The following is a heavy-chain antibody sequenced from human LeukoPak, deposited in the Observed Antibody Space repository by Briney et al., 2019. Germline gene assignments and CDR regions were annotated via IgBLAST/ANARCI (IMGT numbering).Heavy chain of an antibody. CDR3: ARGRSSSWHASDY. V-gene: IGHV3-9*01. CDR1: GFTFDDYA. CDR2: ISWNSGSI. Sequence: GGSLRLSCAASGFTFDDYAMHWVRQAPGKGLEWVSGISWNSGSIGYADSVKGRFTISRDNSKNTLYLQMNSLRAEDTAVYYCARGRSSSWHASDYWGQGTLVTVSS. D-gene: IGHD6-13*01. J-gene: IGHJ4*02.